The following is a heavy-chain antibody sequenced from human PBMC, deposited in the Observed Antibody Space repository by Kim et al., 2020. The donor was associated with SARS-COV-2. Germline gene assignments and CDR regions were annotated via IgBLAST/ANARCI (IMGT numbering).Heavy chain of an antibody. V-gene: IGHV5-10-1*01. CDR2: IDPTHSYT. Sequence: GESLKISCKVSGYKFTNSWINWVRQMPGKGLEWMGKIDPTHSYTIYSPFFQGHVTISLDKSINTAYLQWGGLKASDTAIYYCATGGIDYFDFWGQGSLVTVSS. CDR1: GYKFTNSW. D-gene: IGHD3-16*01. J-gene: IGHJ4*02. CDR3: ATGGIDYFDF.